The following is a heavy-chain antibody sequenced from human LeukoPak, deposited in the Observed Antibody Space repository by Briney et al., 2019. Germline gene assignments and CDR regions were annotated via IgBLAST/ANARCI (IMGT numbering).Heavy chain of an antibody. J-gene: IGHJ4*02. CDR3: ARVERGYSYGYFDY. D-gene: IGHD5-18*01. V-gene: IGHV1-69*13. CDR1: GGTFSSYA. CDR2: IIPIFGTA. Sequence: ASVKVSCKASGGTFSSYAISWVRQAPGQGLEWMGGIIPIFGTANYAQKFQGRVTITADESTSTAYMELSSLRSEDTAVYYCARVERGYSYGYFDYWGQGTLVTVSS.